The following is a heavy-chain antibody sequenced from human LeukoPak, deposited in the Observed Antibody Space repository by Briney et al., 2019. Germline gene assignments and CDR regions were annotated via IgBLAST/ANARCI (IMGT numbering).Heavy chain of an antibody. CDR3: ARDADGSGSWGYYYYYMDV. CDR1: GFTFDDYG. Sequence: PGGSLRLSCAASGFTFDDYGMSWVRQAPGKGLEWVSGINWNGRSTGYADSVKGRFTISRDNSKNTLYLQMNSLRAEDTAVYYCARDADGSGSWGYYYYYMDVWGKGTTVTVSS. J-gene: IGHJ6*03. V-gene: IGHV3-20*04. D-gene: IGHD3-10*01. CDR2: INWNGRST.